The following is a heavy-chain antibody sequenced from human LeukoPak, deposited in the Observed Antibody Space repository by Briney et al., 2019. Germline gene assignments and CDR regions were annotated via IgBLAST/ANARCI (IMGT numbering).Heavy chain of an antibody. CDR1: GDSIRSHF. Sequence: SETLSLTCTVSGDSIRSHFYNWVRQPPGKGLEWIGVTHESESTNYNPSLKGRVAISVDTSKNQFSLRLTSVTAADTAVYYCVIGRGWLPDYWGQGTLVTVSS. CDR3: VIGRGWLPDY. V-gene: IGHV4-59*11. CDR2: THESEST. D-gene: IGHD5-24*01. J-gene: IGHJ4*02.